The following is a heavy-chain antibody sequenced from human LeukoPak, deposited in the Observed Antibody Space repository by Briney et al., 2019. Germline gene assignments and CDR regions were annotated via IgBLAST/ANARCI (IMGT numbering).Heavy chain of an antibody. CDR2: ISYDGSNK. J-gene: IGHJ6*02. CDR1: GFTFSSYG. Sequence: PGGSLRLSCAASGFTFSSYGMHWVRQAPGKGLEWVAVISYDGSNKYYADSVKGRFTISRDNSKNTLYLQMNSLRAEDTAVYYCARDLRGVVVPAAMVGMDVWGQGTTVTVSS. V-gene: IGHV3-30*03. D-gene: IGHD2-2*01. CDR3: ARDLRGVVVPAAMVGMDV.